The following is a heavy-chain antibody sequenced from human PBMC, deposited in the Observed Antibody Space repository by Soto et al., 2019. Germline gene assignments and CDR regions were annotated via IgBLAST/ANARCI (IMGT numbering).Heavy chain of an antibody. V-gene: IGHV4-4*07. CDR2: FSLSGTT. J-gene: IGHJ4*02. CDR1: GASITGSSY. CDR3: ARGMTPPGAPAWYYFDS. Sequence: TLSLTCTVSGASITGSSYWSWIRQPAGKGLEWIGRFSLSGTTSYNPSLRSRVTMSADVSKNQFSLRLTSVTAADTTLYYCARGMTPPGAPAWYYFDSWGQGXLVTVSS. D-gene: IGHD2-8*02.